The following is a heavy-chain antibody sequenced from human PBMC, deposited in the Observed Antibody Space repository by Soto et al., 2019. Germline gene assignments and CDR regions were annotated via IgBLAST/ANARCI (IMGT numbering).Heavy chain of an antibody. CDR3: TTVFATYGDYLRDY. CDR1: GCSFSTYW. J-gene: IGHJ4*02. Sequence: GGSLRLSCTPSGCSFSTYWMHWVRQAPGEGLAWVSRINMDGTTINYADSVKGRFTISRDNAKSTLYLQMNSLRDDDTAVYYCTTVFATYGDYLRDYWGQGTLVTVSS. D-gene: IGHD4-17*01. V-gene: IGHV3-74*01. CDR2: INMDGTTI.